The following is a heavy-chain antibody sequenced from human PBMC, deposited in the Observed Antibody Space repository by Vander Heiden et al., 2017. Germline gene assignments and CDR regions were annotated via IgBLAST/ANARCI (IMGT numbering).Heavy chain of an antibody. CDR1: GGTFSSYA. CDR2: IIPIFGTA. D-gene: IGHD3-22*01. Sequence: QVQLVQSGAEVKKPGSSVKVSCKASGGTFSSYAISWVRQAPGQGLEWMGGIIPIFGTANYAQKFQGRVTITADESTSTAYMELSSLRSEDTAVYYCARATVRLNYYDSSGYFGKNYFDYWGQGTLVTVSS. V-gene: IGHV1-69*01. CDR3: ARATVRLNYYDSSGYFGKNYFDY. J-gene: IGHJ4*02.